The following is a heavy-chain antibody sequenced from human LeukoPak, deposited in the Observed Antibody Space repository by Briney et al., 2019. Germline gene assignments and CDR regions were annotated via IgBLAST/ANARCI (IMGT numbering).Heavy chain of an antibody. CDR3: ARGGYGAHMG. Sequence: GGSLRLSCTASGFTFSNYWMSWVRQTPGKGLEWVANIRQDGSEIYYVDSVKGRFTISRDNAKSTLYLQMNSLRAEDTAVYYCARGGYGAHMGWGQGTLVTVSS. CDR1: GFTFSNYW. D-gene: IGHD4-17*01. CDR2: IRQDGSEI. J-gene: IGHJ4*02. V-gene: IGHV3-7*01.